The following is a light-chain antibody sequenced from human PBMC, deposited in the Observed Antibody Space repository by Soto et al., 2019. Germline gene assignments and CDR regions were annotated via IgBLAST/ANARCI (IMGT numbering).Light chain of an antibody. CDR1: NSDVGAYNY. V-gene: IGLV2-14*03. J-gene: IGLJ1*01. CDR3: SSYTTSYTYV. CDR2: DVS. Sequence: QSVLTQPASVSGSPGQSITISCTGTNSDVGAYNYVSWFQQHPGKAPKLMVYDVSNRPSGVSNRFSGSKSGNTASLTIAGLQAEDDDDYYCSSYTTSYTYVFGAGTKLTVL.